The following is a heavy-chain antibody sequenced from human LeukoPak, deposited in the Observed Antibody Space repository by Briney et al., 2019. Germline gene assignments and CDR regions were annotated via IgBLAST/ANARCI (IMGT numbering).Heavy chain of an antibody. CDR1: GFTFSSYA. CDR2: ISGSGGST. D-gene: IGHD6-13*01. V-gene: IGHV3-23*01. Sequence: HPGGSLRLSCAASGFTFSSYAMSWVRQAPGKGLEWVSAISGSGGSTYYADSVKGRFTISRDNSKNTLYLQMNSLRAEDTAVYYCARVGSSWSDPRFDNWGQGTLVTVSS. CDR3: ARVGSSWSDPRFDN. J-gene: IGHJ4*02.